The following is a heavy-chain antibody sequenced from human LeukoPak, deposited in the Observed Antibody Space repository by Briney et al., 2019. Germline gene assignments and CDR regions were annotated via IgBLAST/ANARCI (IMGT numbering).Heavy chain of an antibody. CDR3: AREDASSWDY. CDR1: GFTFSIYS. V-gene: IGHV3-21*01. D-gene: IGHD6-13*01. J-gene: IGHJ4*02. CDR2: IISSGSYI. Sequence: GGSLRLSCAASGFTFSIYSMDWVRQAPGKGLEWVSSIISSGSYIYYADSVKDRFTISRDNAKNSLYLQMNSLRAEDTAVYYCAREDASSWDYWGQGILVTVSS.